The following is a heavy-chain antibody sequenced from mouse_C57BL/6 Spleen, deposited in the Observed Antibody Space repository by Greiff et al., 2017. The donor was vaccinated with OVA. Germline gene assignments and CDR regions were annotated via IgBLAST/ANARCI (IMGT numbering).Heavy chain of an antibody. V-gene: IGHV1-22*01. CDR2: INPNNGGT. CDR1: GYTFTDYN. CDR3: ARRSSGSAWFAD. D-gene: IGHD3-2*02. J-gene: IGHJ3*01. Sequence: VQLQQSGPELVKPGASVKMSCEASGYTFTDYNMHWVKQSHGKSLEWIGYINPNNGGTSYNQKFKGKATLTVNKSSSTAYMELRSLTSEDSAVYYCARRSSGSAWFADWGQGTLVTVSA.